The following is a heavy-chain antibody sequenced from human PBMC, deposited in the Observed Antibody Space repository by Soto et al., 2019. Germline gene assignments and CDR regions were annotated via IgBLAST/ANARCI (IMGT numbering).Heavy chain of an antibody. V-gene: IGHV6-1*01. CDR1: GDSVSSNSAA. CDR2: TYYRSKWYN. J-gene: IGHJ5*02. D-gene: IGHD3-3*01. Sequence: SQTLSLTCAISGDSVSSNSAAWNWIRQSPSRGLEWLGRTYYRSKWYNDYAVSVKSRITINPDTSKNQFSLQLNSVTPEDTAVYYCARDERDFWSGYYSGWFDPWGQGTLVTVSS. CDR3: ARDERDFWSGYYSGWFDP.